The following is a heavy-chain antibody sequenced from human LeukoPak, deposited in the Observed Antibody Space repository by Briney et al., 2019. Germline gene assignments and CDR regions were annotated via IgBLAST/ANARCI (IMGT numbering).Heavy chain of an antibody. V-gene: IGHV3-23*01. CDR3: AKAVVVVPAVMRGFDY. D-gene: IGHD2-2*01. CDR1: GFIFSSYA. J-gene: IGHJ4*02. CDR2: ISGSGGST. Sequence: GGSLRLSCAASGFIFSSYAMSWVRQAPGKGLEWVSAISGSGGSTFYADSVKGRFTISRDNSKNTLYLQMNSLRAEDTAVYYCAKAVVVVPAVMRGFDYWGQGTLVTVSS.